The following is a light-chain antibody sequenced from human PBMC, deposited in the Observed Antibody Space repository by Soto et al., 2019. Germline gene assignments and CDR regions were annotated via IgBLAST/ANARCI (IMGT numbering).Light chain of an antibody. CDR2: GAS. J-gene: IGKJ1*01. V-gene: IGKV3-20*01. CDR1: QGVRNN. CDR3: QQYGSSTT. Sequence: EIVMTQSPSTLSVAPGESATLSCRASQGVRNNLAWYQQKPGQAPRLLIYGASSRATGIPDRFSGSGSGTDFTLTISRLEPEDFAVYYCQQYGSSTTFGQGTKVDIK.